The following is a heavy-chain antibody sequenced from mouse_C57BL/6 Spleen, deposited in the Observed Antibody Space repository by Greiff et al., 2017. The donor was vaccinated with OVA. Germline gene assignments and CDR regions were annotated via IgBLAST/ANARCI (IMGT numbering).Heavy chain of an antibody. CDR3: AAAPDSSGSWFAY. D-gene: IGHD3-2*02. V-gene: IGHV14-3*01. CDR2: IDPANGNT. J-gene: IGHJ3*01. Sequence: EVQLQRSVAELVRPGASVKLSCAASGFNIKNTYMHWVKQRPEQGLEWIGRIDPANGNTKYAPKFQGKATITADTSSNTAYLQLSSLTSEDTAIYYCAAAPDSSGSWFAYWGQGTLVTVSA. CDR1: GFNIKNTY.